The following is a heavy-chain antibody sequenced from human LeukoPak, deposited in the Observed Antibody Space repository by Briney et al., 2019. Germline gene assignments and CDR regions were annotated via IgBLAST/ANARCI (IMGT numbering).Heavy chain of an antibody. J-gene: IGHJ6*02. V-gene: IGHV5-51*01. CDR2: IYPADSDT. D-gene: IGHD3-3*01. CDR3: ARAMYYDFWSGYRQDYYYGMDV. CDR1: GYAFTTNW. Sequence: GESLKISCKGSGYAFTTNWIGWVRQMPGKGLEWMGIIYPADSDTRYSPSFQGQVTISADKSISTAYLQWSSLKASDTAMYYCARAMYYDFWSGYRQDYYYGMDVWGQGTTVTVSS.